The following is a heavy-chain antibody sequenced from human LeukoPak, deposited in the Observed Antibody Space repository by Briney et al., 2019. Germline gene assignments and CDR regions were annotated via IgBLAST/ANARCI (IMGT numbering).Heavy chain of an antibody. J-gene: IGHJ4*02. D-gene: IGHD3-22*01. Sequence: ASVKVSCKASGYTFTSYDINWVRQATGQGLEWMGWMNPNSGNTGYAQKFQGRVTMTRNTSISTAYMELSSLRSEGTAVYYCARALLHSSGRGHWGQGTLVTVSS. V-gene: IGHV1-8*01. CDR1: GYTFTSYD. CDR2: MNPNSGNT. CDR3: ARALLHSSGRGH.